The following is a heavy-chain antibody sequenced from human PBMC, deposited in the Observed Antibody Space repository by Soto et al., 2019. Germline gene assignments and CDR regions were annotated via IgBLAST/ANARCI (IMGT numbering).Heavy chain of an antibody. CDR3: ARAKTGDFWCGYYLHYFDF. D-gene: IGHD3-3*01. Sequence: ASVKVSCKASGYTFTGYYMHWVRQAPGQGLEWMGWINPNSGGTNYAQKFQGRVTMTRDTSISTAYMELSRLRSDDTPVYYCARAKTGDFWCGYYLHYFDFWGQGTLVTVSS. V-gene: IGHV1-2*02. CDR2: INPNSGGT. CDR1: GYTFTGYY. J-gene: IGHJ4*02.